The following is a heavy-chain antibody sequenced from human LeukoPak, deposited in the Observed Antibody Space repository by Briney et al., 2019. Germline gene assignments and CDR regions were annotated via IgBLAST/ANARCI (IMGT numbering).Heavy chain of an antibody. D-gene: IGHD2-2*01. CDR1: GFTFSSYW. V-gene: IGHV3-74*01. J-gene: IGHJ6*03. CDR2: INSDGSST. Sequence: PGGSLRLSCAASGFTFSSYWMHWVRQAPGKGLVWVSRINSDGSSTSYADSVKGRFTISRDNAKNSLYLQMNSLRAEDTAVYYCASGSDIVVGYYYYYYMDVWGKGTTVTISS. CDR3: ASGSDIVVGYYYYYYMDV.